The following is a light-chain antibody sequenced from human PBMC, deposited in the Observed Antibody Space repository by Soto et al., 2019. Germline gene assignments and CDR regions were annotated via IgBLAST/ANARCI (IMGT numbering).Light chain of an antibody. CDR1: QSLLHSKGYNY. V-gene: IGKV2-28*01. CDR3: LQVPLSPWT. J-gene: IGKJ2*02. CDR2: LSS. Sequence: DIVMTQSPFSLPVTHAVPASIACSSRQSLLHSKGYNYLDSYLQKPGQSPQLLIVLSSNLPAGVPDRFSGSGSGTDFTLKISGVEPEDVAVYYFLQVPLSPWTLGQGTRLEI.